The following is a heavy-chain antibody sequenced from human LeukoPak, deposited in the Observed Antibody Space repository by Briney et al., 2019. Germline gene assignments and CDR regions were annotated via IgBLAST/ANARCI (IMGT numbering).Heavy chain of an antibody. CDR3: ARESAVVVPAAILDYYYYMDV. V-gene: IGHV3-23*01. CDR1: GFTFSSYA. J-gene: IGHJ6*03. CDR2: ISGSGGST. D-gene: IGHD2-2*02. Sequence: GGSLRLSCAASGFTFSSYAMSWVRQAPGKGLEWVSAISGSGGSTYYADSVKGRFTISRDNSKNTLYLQMNSLRAEDTAVYYCARESAVVVPAAILDYYYYMDVWGKGTTVTVSS.